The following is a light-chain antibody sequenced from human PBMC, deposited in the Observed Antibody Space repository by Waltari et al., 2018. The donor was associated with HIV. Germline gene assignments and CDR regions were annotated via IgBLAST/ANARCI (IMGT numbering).Light chain of an antibody. J-gene: IGLJ2*01. V-gene: IGLV1-51*01. CDR2: DIY. Sequence: QSVLTQPPSVSAAPGQKVSISCSGSDSNIGNNYVSWYQQLPGTAPKLLIYDIYKRPSCIPDRFSGSKSGTSATLGIAGLQTGDEAYYYCATWDASLTVVFGGGTKLTVL. CDR1: DSNIGNNY. CDR3: ATWDASLTVV.